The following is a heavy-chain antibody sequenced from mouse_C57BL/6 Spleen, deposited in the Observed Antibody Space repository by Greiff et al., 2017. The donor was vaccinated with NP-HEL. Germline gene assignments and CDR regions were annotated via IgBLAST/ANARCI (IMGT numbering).Heavy chain of an antibody. D-gene: IGHD1-1*01. Sequence: VQLQQPGTELVKPGASVKLSCKASGYTFTSYWMHWVKPRPGQGLEWIGNINPSNGGTNYNEKFKSKATLTVDKSSSTAYMQLSSLTSEDSAVYYCAREGLITTVVAPFDYWGQGTTLTVSS. CDR2: INPSNGGT. J-gene: IGHJ2*01. CDR1: GYTFTSYW. V-gene: IGHV1-53*01. CDR3: AREGLITTVVAPFDY.